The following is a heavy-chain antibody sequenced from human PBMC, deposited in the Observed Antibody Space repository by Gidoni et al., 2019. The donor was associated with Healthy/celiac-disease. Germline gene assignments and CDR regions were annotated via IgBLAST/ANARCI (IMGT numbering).Heavy chain of an antibody. CDR3: ARGDGGIWFGELLSPFDY. D-gene: IGHD3-10*01. J-gene: IGHJ4*02. CDR2: IIPIFGTA. Sequence: QVQLVQSGAEVKKPGSSVKVSCKPSRRTFSSYALSWVRQAPGQGLEWMGGIIPIFGTANYAQKFQGRVTITADESTSTAYMELSSLRSEDTAVYYCARGDGGIWFGELLSPFDYWGQGTLVTVSS. V-gene: IGHV1-69*01. CDR1: RRTFSSYA.